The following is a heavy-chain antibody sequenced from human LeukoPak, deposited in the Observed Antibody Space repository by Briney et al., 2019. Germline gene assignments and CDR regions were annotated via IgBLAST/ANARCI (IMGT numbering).Heavy chain of an antibody. Sequence: SRTLSLTCAISGDSVSSNSVAWIWIRQSPSRGLEWLGSTYYRSKWYNDYAVSVKSRITINPDTSKNQFSLQLNSVTPEDTAVYYCARGATHSWFGELLPPAYMDVWGKGTTVTISS. CDR1: GDSVSSNSVA. V-gene: IGHV6-1*01. CDR3: ARGATHSWFGELLPPAYMDV. CDR2: TYYRSKWYN. D-gene: IGHD3-10*01. J-gene: IGHJ6*03.